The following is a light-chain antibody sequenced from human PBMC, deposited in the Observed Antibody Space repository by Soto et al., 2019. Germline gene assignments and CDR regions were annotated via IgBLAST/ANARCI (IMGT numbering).Light chain of an antibody. CDR1: QSVNSN. V-gene: IGKV3-15*01. CDR3: QQYNRWPFT. Sequence: EIVMTQSPATLSVSPGERATLSCRASQSVNSNLAWYQQKPGQAPRLLIYVASTRATGIPARFSGSGSGTEFTLTISSLQSEDFAVYYCQQYNRWPFTFGGGTKVEIK. J-gene: IGKJ4*01. CDR2: VAS.